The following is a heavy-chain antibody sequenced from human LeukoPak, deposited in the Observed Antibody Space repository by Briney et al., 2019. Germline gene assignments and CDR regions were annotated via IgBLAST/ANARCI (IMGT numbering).Heavy chain of an antibody. Sequence: PSETLSLTCAVSGGSISSNNYYWGWIRLPPGKGLEWIGSIYYSGSTYYSPSLNSRVTISVDTSKNQFSLRLSSVTAADTAVYYCVRLPDSIGYFSVDYWGQGTLVTVSS. D-gene: IGHD3-22*01. V-gene: IGHV4-39*01. CDR3: VRLPDSIGYFSVDY. J-gene: IGHJ4*02. CDR1: GGSISSNNYY. CDR2: IYYSGST.